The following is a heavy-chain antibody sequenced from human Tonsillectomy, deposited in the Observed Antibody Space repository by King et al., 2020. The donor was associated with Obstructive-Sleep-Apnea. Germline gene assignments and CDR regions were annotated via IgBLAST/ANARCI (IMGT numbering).Heavy chain of an antibody. V-gene: IGHV4-38-2*02. CDR3: ARDVAGY. CDR1: GYSISSGYY. Sequence: QLQESGPGLVKPSETLSLTCTVSGYSISSGYYWGWIRQPPGKGLEWIGSFYHSGSTYYNPSLKSRVTTSVDTSKNQFSLKLSSVTAADTAVYYCARDVAGYWGQGTLVTVSS. CDR2: FYHSGST. J-gene: IGHJ4*02. D-gene: IGHD2-21*01.